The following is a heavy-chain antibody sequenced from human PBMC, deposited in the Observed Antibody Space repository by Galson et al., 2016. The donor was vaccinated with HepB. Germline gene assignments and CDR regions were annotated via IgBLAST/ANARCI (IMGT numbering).Heavy chain of an antibody. CDR1: GFSFSDFY. V-gene: IGHV3-11*06. CDR2: ISSSGRNS. CDR3: ARAPVGATTDNWVDS. J-gene: IGHJ5*01. Sequence: SLRLSCAAPGFSFSDFYMNWLRQAPGKGLEWISYISSSGRNSDYADSVKGRFTISRDNAKKTLNLNMNSLRAEDTAVYYCARAPVGATTDNWVDSWSQGTLVTVSS. D-gene: IGHD1-26*01.